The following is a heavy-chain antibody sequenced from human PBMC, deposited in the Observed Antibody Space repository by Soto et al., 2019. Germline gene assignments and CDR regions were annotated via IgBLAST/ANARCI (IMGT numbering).Heavy chain of an antibody. V-gene: IGHV4-59*01. CDR3: ARVRGTAGKRYFDY. Sequence: QVQLQESGPRLVKPSETLSLTCTVSDGSMIAYYWNWMRQPPGKGLQWIGYTYYSGSTTYNPSLKSRVTILVDSSKNQFSLKLDSVTPADTAVYYCARVRGTAGKRYFDYWGPGTLVTVSS. CDR2: TYYSGST. CDR1: DGSMIAYY. J-gene: IGHJ4*02. D-gene: IGHD6-13*01.